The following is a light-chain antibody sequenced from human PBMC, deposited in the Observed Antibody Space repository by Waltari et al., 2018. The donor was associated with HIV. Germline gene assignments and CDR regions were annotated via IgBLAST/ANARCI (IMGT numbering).Light chain of an antibody. CDR2: KAS. Sequence: DIQVTQSPSTLSASVGDRVTITCRASQTISSWLAWYQQRPGKAPKLLIYKASYLESGVPSRFSGSESGTEFTLTINSLQPDDFATYYCQQYNSFWTFGQGTKVEIK. J-gene: IGKJ1*01. CDR3: QQYNSFWT. CDR1: QTISSW. V-gene: IGKV1-5*03.